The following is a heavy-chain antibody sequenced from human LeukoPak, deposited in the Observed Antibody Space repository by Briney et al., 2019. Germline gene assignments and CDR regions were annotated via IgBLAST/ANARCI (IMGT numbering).Heavy chain of an antibody. CDR1: GGSISSSSYY. CDR3: AVNWNYVDNWFDP. J-gene: IGHJ5*02. V-gene: IGHV4-39*01. Sequence: SETLSLTCTVSGGSISSSSYYWGWIRQPPGKGLEWIGSIYYSGSTYHNPSLKSRVTISVDTSKNQFSLKLSSVTAADTAVYYCAVNWNYVDNWFDPWGQGTLVTVSS. CDR2: IYYSGST. D-gene: IGHD1-7*01.